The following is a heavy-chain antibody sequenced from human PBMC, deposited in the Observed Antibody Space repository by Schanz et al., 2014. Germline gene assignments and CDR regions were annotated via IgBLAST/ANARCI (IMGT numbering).Heavy chain of an antibody. D-gene: IGHD5-12*01. CDR1: EHSFTSYS. J-gene: IGHJ4*02. V-gene: IGHV1-3*04. Sequence: QIQLVQSGPEAKKPGATVKVSCKAPEHSFTSYSMHRVRQAPGQMLEWMGWINTGSGDTKYSQNFQGRVTITRDTSASTAYMELSSLRSEDTAVYSCARGIGGYGANNYFDYWGQGTLVTVSS. CDR3: ARGIGGYGANNYFDY. CDR2: INTGSGDT.